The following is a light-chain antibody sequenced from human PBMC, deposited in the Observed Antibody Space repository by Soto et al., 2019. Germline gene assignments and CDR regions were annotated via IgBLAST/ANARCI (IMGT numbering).Light chain of an antibody. CDR2: KAS. CDR3: QQYNSYPWT. CDR1: HSISSW. J-gene: IGKJ1*01. Sequence: IQMTQSPSPLSASVGDRVTITCRASHSISSWLAWYQQKPGKAPKLLIYKASSLESGVPSSFSGSGSGTEFTLTISSRQPDDFANYDWQQYNSYPWTYGPGTTVEIK. V-gene: IGKV1-5*03.